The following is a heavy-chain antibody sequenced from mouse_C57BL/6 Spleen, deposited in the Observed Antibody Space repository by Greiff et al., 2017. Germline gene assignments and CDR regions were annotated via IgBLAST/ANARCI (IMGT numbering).Heavy chain of an antibody. D-gene: IGHD2-3*01. J-gene: IGHJ2*01. V-gene: IGHV7-1*01. Sequence: EVKLMESGGGLVQSGRSLRLSCATSGFTFSDFYMEWVRQAPGKGLEWIAASRNKANDYTTEYSASVKGRFIVSRDTSQSILYLQMNALRAEDTAIYYCARDGYDGYIDYWGQGTTLTVSS. CDR1: GFTFSDFY. CDR3: ARDGYDGYIDY. CDR2: SRNKANDYTT.